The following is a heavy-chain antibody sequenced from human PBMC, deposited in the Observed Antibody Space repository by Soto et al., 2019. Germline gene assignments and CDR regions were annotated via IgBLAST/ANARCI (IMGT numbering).Heavy chain of an antibody. CDR1: GFTFSSYD. J-gene: IGHJ3*02. CDR3: ARALPETDAFDI. CDR2: IGTAGDT. V-gene: IGHV3-13*01. Sequence: GGSLRLSCAASGFTFSSYDMHWVRQATGKGLEWVSAIGTAGDTYYPGSVKGRFTISRENAKNSLYLQMNSLRAGDTAVYYCARALPETDAFDIWGQGTMVTVSS.